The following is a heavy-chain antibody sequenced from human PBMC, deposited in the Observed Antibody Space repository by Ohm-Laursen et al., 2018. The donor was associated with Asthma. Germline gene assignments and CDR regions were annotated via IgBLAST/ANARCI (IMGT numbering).Heavy chain of an antibody. D-gene: IGHD6-19*01. V-gene: IGHV3-30-3*01. J-gene: IGHJ4*02. CDR2: ISYDGSNK. Sequence: SLRLSCTASGFTFSSYAMHWVRQAPGKGLEWVAVISYDGSNKYYADSVKGRFTISRDNSKNTLYLQMNSLRAEDTAVYYCARDEIAVAGYFDYWGQGTLVTVSS. CDR3: ARDEIAVAGYFDY. CDR1: GFTFSSYA.